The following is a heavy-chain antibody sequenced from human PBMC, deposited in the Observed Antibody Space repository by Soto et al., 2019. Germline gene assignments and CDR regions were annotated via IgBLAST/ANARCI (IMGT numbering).Heavy chain of an antibody. CDR1: GFTFSSYA. Sequence: GGSLRLSCAASGFTFSSYAMSWVRQAPGKGLEWVSAISGSGGSTYYADSVKGRFTISRDNSKNTLYLQMNSLRAEDTAVYYCAKCDGIVVVDYYYYYMDVWGKGTTVTVSS. D-gene: IGHD2-2*01. CDR3: AKCDGIVVVDYYYYYMDV. CDR2: ISGSGGST. J-gene: IGHJ6*03. V-gene: IGHV3-23*01.